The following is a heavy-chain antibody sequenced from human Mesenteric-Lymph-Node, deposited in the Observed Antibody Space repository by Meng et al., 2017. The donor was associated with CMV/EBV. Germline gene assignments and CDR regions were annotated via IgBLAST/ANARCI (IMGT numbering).Heavy chain of an antibody. CDR3: ARGDYYGSGSYIFDY. D-gene: IGHD3-10*01. J-gene: IGHJ4*02. V-gene: IGHV3-23*01. Sequence: SGFTFSTYAMSWVRQAPGKGLEWVSAISGFGGTTYYADSVRGRFTISRDNSKNTLYLQMNSLRAEDTAVYYCARGDYYGSGSYIFDYWGQGTLVTVSS. CDR2: ISGFGGTT. CDR1: GFTFSTYA.